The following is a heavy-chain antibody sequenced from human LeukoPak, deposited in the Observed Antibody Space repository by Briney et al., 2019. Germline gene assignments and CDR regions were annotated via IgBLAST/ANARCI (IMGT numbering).Heavy chain of an antibody. D-gene: IGHD3-22*01. CDR3: ARASGYYDSSGALGY. CDR1: GGTFSSYA. V-gene: IGHV1-69*04. CDR2: IIPIRGIA. Sequence: ASVKVSCNASGGTFSSYAISWVRQAPGQGLEWMGRIIPIRGIANYAQKFQGRVTITADKSTSTAYMKLSSLRSEDTAVYYCARASGYYDSSGALGYWGQGTLVTVSS. J-gene: IGHJ4*02.